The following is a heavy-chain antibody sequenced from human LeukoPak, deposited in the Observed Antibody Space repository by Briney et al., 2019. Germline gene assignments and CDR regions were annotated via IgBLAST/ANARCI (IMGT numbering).Heavy chain of an antibody. CDR3: ARDIYSYGWGWFAP. J-gene: IGHJ5*02. Sequence: GGSLRLSCAASGFTFSSNYMSWVRQAPGKGLEWVSVIYSGGSTYYSDSVKGRFTISRDNSKNTLYLQMNSLRAEDTAVYYCARDIYSYGWGWFAPWGQGTLVTASS. CDR1: GFTFSSNY. V-gene: IGHV3-66*02. D-gene: IGHD5-18*01. CDR2: IYSGGST.